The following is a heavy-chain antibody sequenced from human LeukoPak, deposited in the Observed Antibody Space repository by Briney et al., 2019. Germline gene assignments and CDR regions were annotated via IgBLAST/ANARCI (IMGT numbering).Heavy chain of an antibody. CDR2: IYPGDSDT. CDR3: ARHPLGYYDSSGYPKANWFDP. Sequence: GESLKTSCKGSGYSFTSYWIGWVRQMPGKGLEWMGIIYPGDSDTRYSPSFQGQVTISADKSISTAYLQWSSLKASDTAMYYCARHPLGYYDSSGYPKANWFDPWGQGTLVTVSS. V-gene: IGHV5-51*01. J-gene: IGHJ5*02. CDR1: GYSFTSYW. D-gene: IGHD3-22*01.